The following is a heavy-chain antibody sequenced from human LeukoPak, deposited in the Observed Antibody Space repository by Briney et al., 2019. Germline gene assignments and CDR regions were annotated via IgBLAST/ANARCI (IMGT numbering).Heavy chain of an antibody. J-gene: IGHJ4*02. V-gene: IGHV4-34*01. Sequence: SETLSLTCAVYGGSFSGYFWSWIRQPPGKGLECIGEINHSGGTNYNPSLKSRVTISVDTSKNQFSLKMNSVTAADTAVYYCARAPSGEVESAARGDYLDYWGQGTLVTVSS. D-gene: IGHD6-13*01. CDR2: INHSGGT. CDR1: GGSFSGYF. CDR3: ARAPSGEVESAARGDYLDY.